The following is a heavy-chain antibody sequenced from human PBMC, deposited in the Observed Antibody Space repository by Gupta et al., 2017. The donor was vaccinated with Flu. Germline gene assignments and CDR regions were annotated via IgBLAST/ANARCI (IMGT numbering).Heavy chain of an antibody. D-gene: IGHD4-4*01. J-gene: IGHJ4*02. CDR3: STYLYSATQTDY. V-gene: IGHV3-21*02. CDR2: ISSSSNSI. CDR1: GITFRSYS. Sequence: VQLIQSGGGLVKPGGSLRVSCEASGITFRSYSMNWVRQAPGKGLEWVSSISSSSNSIYYADSVKGRFTTSRDNDKNSWYLQMDGLRAEDTAVYFCSTYLYSATQTDYWGQGTLVAVSS.